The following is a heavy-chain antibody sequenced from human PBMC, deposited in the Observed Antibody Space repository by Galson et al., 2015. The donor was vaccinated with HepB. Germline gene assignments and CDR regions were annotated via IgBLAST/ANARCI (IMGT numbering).Heavy chain of an antibody. D-gene: IGHD6-13*01. CDR2: IKLDGSDK. CDR3: AKDDAGIGMSH. J-gene: IGHJ4*02. V-gene: IGHV3-7*03. CDR1: GFIFGSYW. Sequence: SLRLSCAASGFIFGSYWMSWVRQAPGKGLEWVANIKLDGSDKYYVDSVKGRFTISRDNAKNSLYLQMNNLRAEDTAIYYCAKDDAGIGMSHWGRGTLVTVFS.